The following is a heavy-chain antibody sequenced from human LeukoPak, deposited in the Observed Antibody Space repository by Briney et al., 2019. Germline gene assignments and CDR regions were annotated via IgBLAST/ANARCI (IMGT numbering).Heavy chain of an antibody. D-gene: IGHD6-13*01. Sequence: GGSLRLSCAASGYTFSSYSINWVRQAPGKGLEWVSSISSSSRNIYYADSVKGRFTISRDNAKNSLYLQMNSLRAEDTAVYYCAREESSWYYPDHWGQGTLVTVSS. CDR2: ISSSSRNI. CDR1: GYTFSSYS. V-gene: IGHV3-21*01. J-gene: IGHJ4*02. CDR3: AREESSWYYPDH.